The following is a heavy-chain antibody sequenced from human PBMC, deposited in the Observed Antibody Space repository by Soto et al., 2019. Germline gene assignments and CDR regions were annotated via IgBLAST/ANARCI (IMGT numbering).Heavy chain of an antibody. CDR3: ARQWTNDFWSGYYRSTVKYYFDY. CDR1: GGSISSYY. V-gene: IGHV4-59*08. D-gene: IGHD3-3*01. CDR2: IYYSGST. Sequence: SETLSLTCTVSGGSISSYYWSWIRQPPGKGLEWIGYIYYSGSTNYNPSLKSRVTISVDTSKNQFSLKLSSVTAADTAVYYCARQWTNDFWSGYYRSTVKYYFDYWGQGTLVTVSS. J-gene: IGHJ4*02.